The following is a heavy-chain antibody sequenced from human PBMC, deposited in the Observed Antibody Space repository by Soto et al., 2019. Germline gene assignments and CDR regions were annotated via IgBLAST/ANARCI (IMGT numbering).Heavy chain of an antibody. CDR3: ARGGGYCSSTSCYRGGEETYYYGSGSYYLPYYFDY. V-gene: IGHV5-51*01. D-gene: IGHD2-2*01. CDR1: GYSFTSYW. J-gene: IGHJ4*02. Sequence: SLQISCKGSGYSFTSYWIGWVRQMPGKGLEWMGIIYPGDSDTRYSPSFQGQVTISADKSISTAYLQWSSLKASDTAMYYCARGGGYCSSTSCYRGGEETYYYGSGSYYLPYYFDYWGQGTLVTVSS. CDR2: IYPGDSDT.